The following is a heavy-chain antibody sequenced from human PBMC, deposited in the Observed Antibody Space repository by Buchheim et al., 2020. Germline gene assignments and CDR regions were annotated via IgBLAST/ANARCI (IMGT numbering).Heavy chain of an antibody. J-gene: IGHJ6*02. CDR1: GYTFTGYY. CDR2: INPNSGGT. CDR3: ARERGRVATTKYYYYGMDV. V-gene: IGHV1-2*06. Sequence: QVQLVQSGAEVKKPGASVKVSCKASGYTFTGYYMHWVRQAPGQGLEWMGRINPNSGGTNYAQKFQGRVTMTRDTSISTAYMELSRRRSDDTAVYYCARERGRVATTKYYYYGMDVWGQGTT. D-gene: IGHD5-12*01.